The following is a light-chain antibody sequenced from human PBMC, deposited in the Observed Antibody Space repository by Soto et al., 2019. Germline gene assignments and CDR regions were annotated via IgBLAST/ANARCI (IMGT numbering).Light chain of an antibody. J-gene: IGLJ3*02. CDR3: QSYDSRLSGWV. CDR1: TGYD. CDR2: DNS. Sequence: QSVLTQPPSVSGAPGQRVTISCTGSTGYDVHWYQQFPGTAPKLLIHDNSIRPSGVPDRFSGSKSGTSASLAITGLQAEDEADYYCQSYDSRLSGWVFGGGTKVTVL. V-gene: IGLV1-40*01.